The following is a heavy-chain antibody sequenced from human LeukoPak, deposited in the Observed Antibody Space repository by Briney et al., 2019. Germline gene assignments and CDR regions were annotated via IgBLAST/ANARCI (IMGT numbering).Heavy chain of an antibody. D-gene: IGHD3-9*01. Sequence: SETLSLTCSFSGGSRSSSPYCWGWIRQPPGKGLQWIGNICNSGNTYYNPSLNTRVTISVDTSRSQFSLRLSSVTAADTAVYYCARLPTGYPNWFDPWGQGTLVTVSS. CDR2: ICNSGNT. CDR1: GGSRSSSPYC. J-gene: IGHJ5*02. CDR3: ARLPTGYPNWFDP. V-gene: IGHV4-39*01.